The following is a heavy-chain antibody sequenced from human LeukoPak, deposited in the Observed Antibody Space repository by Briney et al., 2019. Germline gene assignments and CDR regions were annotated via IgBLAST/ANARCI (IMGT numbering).Heavy chain of an antibody. CDR2: ISYDGSNK. Sequence: PGGSLRLSCAASGFTFSTYTMHWVRQAPGKGLEWVADISYDGSNKYYADSVKGRFTISRDNAKNSLYLQMNSLRAEDTAVYYCARATSSSWPGGYYGMDVWGQGTTVTVSS. D-gene: IGHD6-13*01. J-gene: IGHJ6*02. V-gene: IGHV3-30-3*01. CDR1: GFTFSTYT. CDR3: ARATSSSWPGGYYGMDV.